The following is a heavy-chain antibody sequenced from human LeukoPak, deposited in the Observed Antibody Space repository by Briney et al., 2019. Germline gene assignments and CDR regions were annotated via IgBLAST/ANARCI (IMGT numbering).Heavy chain of an antibody. J-gene: IGHJ4*02. CDR2: IRYDGSNK. CDR3: AKDGSIAARYYFDY. Sequence: GGSLRLSCAASGFTFSSYGMHWVRRAPGKGLEWVAFIRYDGSNKYYADSVKGRFTISRDNSKNTLYLQMNSLRAEDTAVYYCAKDGSIAARYYFDYWGQGTLVTVSS. CDR1: GFTFSSYG. V-gene: IGHV3-30*02. D-gene: IGHD6-6*01.